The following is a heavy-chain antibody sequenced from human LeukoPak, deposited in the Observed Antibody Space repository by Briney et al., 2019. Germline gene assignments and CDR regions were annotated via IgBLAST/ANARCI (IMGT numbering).Heavy chain of an antibody. V-gene: IGHV3-64*01. CDR3: ARDRGAVADDAFDI. J-gene: IGHJ3*02. D-gene: IGHD6-19*01. CDR1: GFTFSSYA. Sequence: PGGSLRLSCAASGFTFSSYAMHWVRQAPGKGLEYASAISSNGGSTYYANSVKGRFTISRDNSKNTLYLQMGSLRAEDMAVYYCARDRGAVADDAFDIWGQGTMVTVSS. CDR2: ISSNGGST.